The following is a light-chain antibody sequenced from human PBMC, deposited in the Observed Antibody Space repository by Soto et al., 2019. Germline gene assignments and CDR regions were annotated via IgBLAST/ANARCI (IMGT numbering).Light chain of an antibody. J-gene: IGKJ5*01. V-gene: IGKV3-15*01. CDR1: QSVGTY. CDR2: GAS. CDR3: QQYNNWPPSIT. Sequence: EIVLTQSPATLSLSPGERATLSCRASQSVGTYLAWYQQKPGQAPRLLIYGASTRATGIPARFSGSGSGTEFTLTISSLQSEDFAVYYCQQYNNWPPSITFGQGTRLEIK.